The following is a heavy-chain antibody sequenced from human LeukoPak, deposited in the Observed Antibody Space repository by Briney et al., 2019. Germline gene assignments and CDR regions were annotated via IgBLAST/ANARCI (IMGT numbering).Heavy chain of an antibody. CDR3: ARDLRGRGYSYGGLGRMDV. CDR1: GGSISSSNW. V-gene: IGHV4-4*02. Sequence: SGTLSLTCAVSGGSISSSNWWSWVRQPPGKGLEWIGEIYHSGSTNYNPSLKSRVTISVDRSKNQFSLKLSSVTAADTAVYYCARDLRGRGYSYGGLGRMDVWGQGTTVTVSS. CDR2: IYHSGST. D-gene: IGHD5-18*01. J-gene: IGHJ6*02.